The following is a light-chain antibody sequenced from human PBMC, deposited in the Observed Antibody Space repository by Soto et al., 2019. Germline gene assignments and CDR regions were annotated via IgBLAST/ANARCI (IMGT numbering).Light chain of an antibody. V-gene: IGKV3-11*01. CDR3: QQRSNWALT. CDR1: QSVSSY. CDR2: DAS. J-gene: IGKJ4*01. Sequence: EIVLTQSRPTLSLSPGERATLSCRASQSVSSYLAWYQQKPGQAPRLLIYDASNRATGIPARFSGSGSGTDFTLTISSLEPEDFAVYYCQQRSNWALTFGGGTKVEIK.